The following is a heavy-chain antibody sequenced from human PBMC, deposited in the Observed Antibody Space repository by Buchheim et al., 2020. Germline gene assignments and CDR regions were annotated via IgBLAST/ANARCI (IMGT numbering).Heavy chain of an antibody. V-gene: IGHV3-21*01. D-gene: IGHD6-19*01. CDR2: ISSSSSYI. CDR3: ATLPGIAVAGKVIDY. J-gene: IGHJ4*02. CDR1: GFTFSSYS. Sequence: EVQLVESGGGLVKPGGSLRLSCAASGFTFSSYSMNWVRQAPGKGLEWVSSISSSSSYIYYADSVKGRFTISRDTAKNSLYLQMNSLRAEDTAVYYCATLPGIAVAGKVIDYWGQGTL.